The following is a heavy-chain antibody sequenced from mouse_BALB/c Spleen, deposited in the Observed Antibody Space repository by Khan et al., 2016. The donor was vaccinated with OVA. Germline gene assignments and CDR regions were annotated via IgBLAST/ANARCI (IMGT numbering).Heavy chain of an antibody. CDR2: ILPGRGTT. V-gene: IGHV1-9*01. CDR1: GYTFSSSW. CDR3: AKELTTVEAPVDY. Sequence: QVQLKESGAELMKPGASVKISCKATGYTFSSSWIEWVRQRPGHGLEWIGEILPGRGTTNYNEKFKGKATFTADTTSNTAYMQLRSLTSEDSAVYYCAKELTTVEAPVDYWGQGTTLTVPS. J-gene: IGHJ2*01. D-gene: IGHD1-1*01.